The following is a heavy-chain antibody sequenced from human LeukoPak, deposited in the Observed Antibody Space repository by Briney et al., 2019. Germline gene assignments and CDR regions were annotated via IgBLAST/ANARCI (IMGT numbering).Heavy chain of an antibody. CDR2: INHSGST. V-gene: IGHV4-34*01. CDR3: ARDRGYYYDSSGYFDY. Sequence: SETPSLTCAVYGGSFSGYYWSWIRQPPGKGLEWIGEINHSGSTNYNPSLKSRVTISVDTSKIQFSLKLSSVTAADTAVYYCARDRGYYYDSSGYFDYWGQGTLVTVSS. CDR1: GGSFSGYY. D-gene: IGHD3-22*01. J-gene: IGHJ4*02.